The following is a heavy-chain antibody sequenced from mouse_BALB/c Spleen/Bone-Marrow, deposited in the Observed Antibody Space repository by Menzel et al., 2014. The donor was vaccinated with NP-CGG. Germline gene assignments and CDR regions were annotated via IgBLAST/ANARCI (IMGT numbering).Heavy chain of an antibody. CDR2: IFPGDGTT. V-gene: IGHV1S56*01. CDR3: ARNYRYAWFVY. J-gene: IGHJ3*01. CDR1: GYTFTTYD. Sequence: VMLVESGAELVKPGASVKLSCKASGYTFTTYDINWVRQRPEQGLEWIGWIFPGDGTTKYNEKFKGKATLTTDKSSSTAYMQFSRLTSEDSAVYFCARNYRYAWFVYWGQGTLVTVSA. D-gene: IGHD2-14*01.